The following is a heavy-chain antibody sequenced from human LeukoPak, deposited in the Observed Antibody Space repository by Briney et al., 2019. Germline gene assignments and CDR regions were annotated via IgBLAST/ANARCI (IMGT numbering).Heavy chain of an antibody. J-gene: IGHJ4*02. CDR3: ARLPCGSTSCYGGFDY. CDR2: IYYSGST. D-gene: IGHD2-2*01. Sequence: SGPGLVKPSETLSLTCTVSGGSISSSSYYWGWIRQPPGKGLEWIGSIYYSGSTYYNPSLKSRVTISVDTSKNQFSLKLSSATAADTAVYYCARLPCGSTSCYGGFDYWGQGTLVTVSS. CDR1: GGSISSSSYY. V-gene: IGHV4-39*01.